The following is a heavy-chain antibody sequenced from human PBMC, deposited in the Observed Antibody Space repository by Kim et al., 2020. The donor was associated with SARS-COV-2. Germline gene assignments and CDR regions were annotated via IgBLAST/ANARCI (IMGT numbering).Heavy chain of an antibody. Sequence: GGSLRLSCAASGFTFSSYSMNWVRQAPGKGLEWVSSISSSSSYIYYADSVKGRFTISRDNAKNSLYLQMNSLRAEDTAVYYCARGSPGPVVVADSYYYYGMDVWGQGTTVTVSS. D-gene: IGHD2-2*01. CDR1: GFTFSSYS. CDR2: ISSSSSYI. CDR3: ARGSPGPVVVADSYYYYGMDV. V-gene: IGHV3-21*01. J-gene: IGHJ6*02.